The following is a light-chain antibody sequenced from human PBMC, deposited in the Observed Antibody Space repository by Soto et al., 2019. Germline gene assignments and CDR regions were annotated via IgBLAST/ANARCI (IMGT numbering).Light chain of an antibody. CDR1: QSLLHSNGYNY. Sequence: DIVMTQSPLSLPVTPGEPASISCRSSQSLLHSNGYNYLHWFLQKPGQSPQLLISLGSNRASGVPDRFSGSGSGTDFTLKITRVEAEDVGVYYCMQTLQTPWTFGQGTKVDI. J-gene: IGKJ1*01. V-gene: IGKV2-28*01. CDR2: LGS. CDR3: MQTLQTPWT.